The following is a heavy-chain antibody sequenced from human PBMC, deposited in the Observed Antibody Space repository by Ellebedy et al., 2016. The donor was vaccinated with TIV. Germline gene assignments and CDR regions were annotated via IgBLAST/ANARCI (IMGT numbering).Heavy chain of an antibody. J-gene: IGHJ4*02. D-gene: IGHD5-12*01. CDR2: VYWNDDK. CDR3: AHSAGWLPDY. CDR1: GFSLSTSGVA. Sequence: SGPTLVXPTQTLTLTCTFSGFSLSTSGVAVGWIRQPPGKALECLALVYWNDDKQYSPSLQPRLTITKDTSKNQVVLTMTDVDPVDTATYYCAHSAGWLPDYWGPGTLITVS. V-gene: IGHV2-5*01.